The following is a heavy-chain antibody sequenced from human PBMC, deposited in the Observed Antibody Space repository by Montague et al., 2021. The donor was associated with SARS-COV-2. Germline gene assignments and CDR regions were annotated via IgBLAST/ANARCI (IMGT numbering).Heavy chain of an antibody. V-gene: IGHV4-39*07. Sequence: SETLSLTCTVSGGSISSSSYYWGWIRQPPGKGLEWNGSIYYKGSTHYNPSLKSRVTISVDTSKNQFSLKLSSVTAADAAVYYCARLGRQQLVRLSGMDVWGQGTTVTVSS. J-gene: IGHJ6*02. CDR2: IYYKGST. D-gene: IGHD6-13*01. CDR1: GGSISSSSYY. CDR3: ARLGRQQLVRLSGMDV.